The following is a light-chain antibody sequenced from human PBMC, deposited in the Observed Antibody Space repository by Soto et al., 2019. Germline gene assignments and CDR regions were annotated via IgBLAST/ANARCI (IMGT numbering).Light chain of an antibody. CDR3: AAWDDSLNGVV. CDR1: SSNIGSNT. V-gene: IGLV1-44*01. CDR2: SNN. Sequence: QAVVTQPPSASGTPGQRVTISCSGSSSNIGSNTVNWYQQLPGTAPKLLIYSNNQRPSGVPDRFSGSKSGTSAPLAISGLQSEDEADYYCAAWDDSLNGVVFGGGTNLTVL. J-gene: IGLJ2*01.